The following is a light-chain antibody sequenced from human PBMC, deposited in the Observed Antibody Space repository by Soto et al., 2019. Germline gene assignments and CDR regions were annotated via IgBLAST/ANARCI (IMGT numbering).Light chain of an antibody. CDR1: QSVSSSY. CDR2: GAS. J-gene: IGKJ4*02. CDR3: HHYDSSPLT. Sequence: EIVLTQSPGTLSLSPGERATLSCRASQSVSSSYLAWYQQKPGQAPRILIYGASSRATGIPDRFSGSGSGKDFTLTISRLEPEDFAVYYCHHYDSSPLTFGGATTVEIK. V-gene: IGKV3-20*01.